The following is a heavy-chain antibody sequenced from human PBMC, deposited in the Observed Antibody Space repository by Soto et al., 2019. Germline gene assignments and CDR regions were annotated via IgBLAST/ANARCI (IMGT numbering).Heavy chain of an antibody. Sequence: QLQLLESGPGLVKPSETLSLTCTVSGASINNNNNFWAWIRQPPGKGLEWIGSIYYAGGTYYNPSLESRVTISADTSKDQFPLKLNSATVADTAVYYCASEGFTRKYYSDYWGQGALGTVSS. J-gene: IGHJ4*02. CDR1: GASINNNNNF. D-gene: IGHD3-16*01. CDR2: IYYAGGT. CDR3: ASEGFTRKYYSDY. V-gene: IGHV4-39*01.